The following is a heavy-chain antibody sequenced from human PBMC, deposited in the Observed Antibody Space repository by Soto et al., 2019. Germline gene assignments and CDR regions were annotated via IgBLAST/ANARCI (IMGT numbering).Heavy chain of an antibody. Sequence: GESLKISCKGSGYSFTSYWIGWVRQMPGKGLEWMGIIYPGDSDTRYSPSFQGQVTISADKSISTAYLQWSSLKASDTAMYYCASRYCSSTSCFQDYYFDYWGQGTLVTVSS. D-gene: IGHD2-2*01. V-gene: IGHV5-51*01. CDR2: IYPGDSDT. CDR1: GYSFTSYW. CDR3: ASRYCSSTSCFQDYYFDY. J-gene: IGHJ4*02.